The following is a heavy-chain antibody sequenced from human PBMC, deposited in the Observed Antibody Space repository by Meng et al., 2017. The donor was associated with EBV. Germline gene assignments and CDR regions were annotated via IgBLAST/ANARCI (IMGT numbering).Heavy chain of an antibody. J-gene: IGHJ4*02. CDR2: ISYDGSNK. V-gene: IGHV3-30*18. CDR3: AKEGIQLWSKFFDY. Sequence: QVQLVESGGGVVQPGRSLGLSGAASGFTFSSYGMHWVRQAPGKGLEWVAVISYDGSNKYYADSVKGRFTISRDNSKNTLYLQMNSLRAEDTAVYYCAKEGIQLWSKFFDYWGQGTLVTVSS. CDR1: GFTFSSYG. D-gene: IGHD5-18*01.